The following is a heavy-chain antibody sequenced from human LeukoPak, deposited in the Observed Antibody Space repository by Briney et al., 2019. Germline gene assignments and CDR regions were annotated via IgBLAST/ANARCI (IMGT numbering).Heavy chain of an antibody. CDR2: ISSSSSYI. V-gene: IGHV3-21*01. CDR3: ARFPGYCSSTSCSPYYYYGMDV. D-gene: IGHD2-2*01. Sequence: GGSPRLSCAASGFTFSSYSMNWVRQAPGKGLEWVSSISSSSSYIYYADSVKGRFTISRDNAKNSLYLQMNSLRAEDTAVYYCARFPGYCSSTSCSPYYYYGMDVWGQGTTVTVSS. CDR1: GFTFSSYS. J-gene: IGHJ6*02.